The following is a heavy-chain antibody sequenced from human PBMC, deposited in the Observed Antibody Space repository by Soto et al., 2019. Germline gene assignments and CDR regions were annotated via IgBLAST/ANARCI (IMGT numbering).Heavy chain of an antibody. D-gene: IGHD2-21*01. J-gene: IGHJ6*02. CDR2: ISAYNGNT. CDR3: ARDDGGNLVWNYYYGMDV. CDR1: GYTFTSYG. Sequence: ASVKVSCKASGYTFTSYGISWVRQAPGQGLEWIGWISAYNGNTNYAQKLQGRVTMTTDTSTSTAYMELRSLRSDDTAVYYCARDDGGNLVWNYYYGMDVWGQGTTVTVSS. V-gene: IGHV1-18*01.